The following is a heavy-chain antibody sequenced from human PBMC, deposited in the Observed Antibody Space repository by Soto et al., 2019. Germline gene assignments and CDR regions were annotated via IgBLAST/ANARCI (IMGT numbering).Heavy chain of an antibody. CDR2: IIPIFGTA. CDR3: ATDMVRGVMYDY. Sequence: SVKVSCKASGGTFSSYAISWVRQAPGQGLEWMGGIIPIFGTANYAQKFQGRVTITADESTSTAYTELSSLRSEDTAVYYCATDMVRGVMYDYWGQGTLVTVSS. D-gene: IGHD3-10*01. J-gene: IGHJ4*02. CDR1: GGTFSSYA. V-gene: IGHV1-69*13.